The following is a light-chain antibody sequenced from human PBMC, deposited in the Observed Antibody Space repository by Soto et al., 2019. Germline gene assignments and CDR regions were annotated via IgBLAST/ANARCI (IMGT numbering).Light chain of an antibody. J-gene: IGKJ5*01. CDR3: QQYNNWPIT. V-gene: IGKV3-15*01. CDR2: GAS. Sequence: EIVLTQSPGTLSMSPGERATRSCRASQNVLSNLAWYQQKPGQSPRLLIYGASARATGIPARFSGSGSGTEFTLTISSLQSEDFALYYCQQYNNWPITFGQGTRLEI. CDR1: QNVLSN.